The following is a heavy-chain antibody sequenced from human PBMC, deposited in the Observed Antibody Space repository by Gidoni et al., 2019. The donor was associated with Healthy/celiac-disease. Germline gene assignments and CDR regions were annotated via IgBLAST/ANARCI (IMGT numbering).Heavy chain of an antibody. Sequence: EVQLVESGGGLVQPGGSLRLSCAAYGFTFSSYSMNWVRQAPGKGLEWVSYISSSSSTIYYADSVKGRFTISRDNAKNSLYLQMNSLRDEDTAVYYCARVRSIEYCSSTSCYSEVGYMDVWGKGTTVTVSS. CDR2: ISSSSSTI. V-gene: IGHV3-48*02. J-gene: IGHJ6*03. CDR3: ARVRSIEYCSSTSCYSEVGYMDV. CDR1: GFTFSSYS. D-gene: IGHD2-2*02.